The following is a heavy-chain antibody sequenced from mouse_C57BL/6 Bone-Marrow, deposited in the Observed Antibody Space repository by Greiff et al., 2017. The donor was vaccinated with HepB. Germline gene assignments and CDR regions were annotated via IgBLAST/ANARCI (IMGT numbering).Heavy chain of an antibody. Sequence: VKLQESGAELARPGASVKLSCKASGYTFTSYGISWVKQRTGQGLEWIGEIYPRSGNTYYNEKFKGKATLTADKSSSTAYMELRSLTSEDSAVYFCARSTRGYAMDYWGQGTSVTVSS. J-gene: IGHJ4*01. CDR2: IYPRSGNT. V-gene: IGHV1-81*01. CDR1: GYTFTSYG. CDR3: ARSTRGYAMDY.